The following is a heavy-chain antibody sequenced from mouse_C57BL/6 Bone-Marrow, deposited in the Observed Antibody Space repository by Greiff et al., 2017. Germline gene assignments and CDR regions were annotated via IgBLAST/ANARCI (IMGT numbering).Heavy chain of an antibody. D-gene: IGHD3-1*01. CDR2: ISSGGSYT. J-gene: IGHJ2*01. V-gene: IGHV5-6*01. CDR1: GFTFSSYG. CDR3: ARRGYDVDY. Sequence: EVKLMESGGDLVKPGGSLKLSCAASGFTFSSYGMSWVRQTPDKRLEWVATISSGGSYTYYPGSVKGRFTISRDNAKNTLYLQMSSLKSEDTAMYYCARRGYDVDYWGQGTTLTVSS.